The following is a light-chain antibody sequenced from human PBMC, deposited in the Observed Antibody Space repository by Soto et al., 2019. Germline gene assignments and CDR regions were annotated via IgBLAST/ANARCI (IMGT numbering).Light chain of an antibody. CDR1: QSMSTY. CDR2: DSS. CDR3: QQRYNWPLT. J-gene: IGKJ4*01. Sequence: EIVLTQSPATLSLSPGERATLSCRASQSMSTYLAWYQQKPGQAPRLLISDSSNRATGIPARFSGSGSGTDFTLTISGREPEDFAIYYCQQRYNWPLTFGGGTKLEIK. V-gene: IGKV3-11*01.